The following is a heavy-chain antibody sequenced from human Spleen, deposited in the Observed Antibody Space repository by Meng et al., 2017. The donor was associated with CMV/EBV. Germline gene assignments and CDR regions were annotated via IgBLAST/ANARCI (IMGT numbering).Heavy chain of an antibody. Sequence: YGGSCSGYYWSWIRQPPGKGLEWIEEINHSESTNYNPSLKCRVTRSVDTSKNQFSLKLSSVTAADTAVYYCARYSSSSFVLDILDYWGQGTLVTVSS. D-gene: IGHD6-6*01. J-gene: IGHJ4*02. CDR3: ARYSSSSFVLDILDY. V-gene: IGHV4-34*01. CDR1: GGSCSGYY. CDR2: INHSEST.